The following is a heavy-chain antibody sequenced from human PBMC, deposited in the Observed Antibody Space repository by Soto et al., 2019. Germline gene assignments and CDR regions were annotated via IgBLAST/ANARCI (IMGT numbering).Heavy chain of an antibody. D-gene: IGHD4-17*01. V-gene: IGHV4-31*03. J-gene: IGHJ6*02. Sequence: PSETLSLTCTVSGGSISSGGYYWSWIRQHPGKGLEWIGYIYYSGSTYYNPSLKSRVTISVDTSKNQFSLKLSSVTAADTAVYYCARSYGDHYYYYGMDVWGQGTTVTVSS. CDR2: IYYSGST. CDR3: ARSYGDHYYYYGMDV. CDR1: GGSISSGGYY.